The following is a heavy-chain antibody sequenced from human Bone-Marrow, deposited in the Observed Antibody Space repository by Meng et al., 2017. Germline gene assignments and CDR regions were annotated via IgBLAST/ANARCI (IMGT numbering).Heavy chain of an antibody. CDR1: GFTFSSYA. D-gene: IGHD1-26*01. CDR2: ISYDGSNK. V-gene: IGHV3-30*07. Sequence: GGSLRLSCAASGFTFSSYAMHWVRQAPGKGLEWVAVISYDGSNKYYADSVKGRFTISRDNSKNSLYLQMNSLKTEDTAVYYCARVGGATSFFIWGQGTLVTVSS. J-gene: IGHJ4*02. CDR3: ARVGGATSFFI.